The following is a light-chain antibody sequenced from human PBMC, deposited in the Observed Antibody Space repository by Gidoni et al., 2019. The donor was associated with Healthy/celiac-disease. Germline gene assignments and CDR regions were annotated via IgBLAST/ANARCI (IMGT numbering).Light chain of an antibody. CDR1: QSVSSY. CDR3: QQRSNWPYT. CDR2: DAS. J-gene: IGKJ2*01. Sequence: EIVLTQPPATLSLSPGESATLSCRASQSVSSYLAWYQQKPGQAPRLLIYDASNRATGIPAISSLEPEDFAVYYCQQRSNWPYTFGQGTKLEIK. V-gene: IGKV3-11*01.